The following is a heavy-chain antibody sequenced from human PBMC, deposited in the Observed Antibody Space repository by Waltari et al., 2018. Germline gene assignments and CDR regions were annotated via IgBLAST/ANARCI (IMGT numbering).Heavy chain of an antibody. Sequence: QVQLQQWGAGLLKPSETLSLTCAVYGGSFSGYYWSWIRQSPGKGLEWIGEINNRGSTNYNPSLKSRVTISVDTSKNQFSLKLSSVTAADTAVYYCARSIAGSGNYGSWNFDLWGRGTLVTVSS. CDR1: GGSFSGYY. V-gene: IGHV4-34*01. CDR2: INNRGST. D-gene: IGHD3-10*01. CDR3: ARSIAGSGNYGSWNFDL. J-gene: IGHJ2*01.